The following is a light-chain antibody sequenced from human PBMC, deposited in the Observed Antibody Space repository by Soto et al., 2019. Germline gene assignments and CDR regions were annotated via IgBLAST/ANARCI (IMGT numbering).Light chain of an antibody. CDR1: QSVRNY. J-gene: IGKJ1*01. CDR2: DAS. Sequence: EIVFSQSPATLSLSQGERGTLSCRASQSVRNYLAWYQQKPGQAPRLLIYDASTRASGIPVRFSGTGYGTDFTLTISSLEPEDFAVYYCQQYGSSGRTFGQGTKVDIK. V-gene: IGKV3-11*01. CDR3: QQYGSSGRT.